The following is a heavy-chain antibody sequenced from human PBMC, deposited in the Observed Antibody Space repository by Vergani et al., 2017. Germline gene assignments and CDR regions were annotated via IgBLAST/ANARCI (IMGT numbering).Heavy chain of an antibody. J-gene: IGHJ4*02. CDR1: GFTFSDHY. CDR3: TRGWYYDSIAYWAY. V-gene: IGHV1-46*03. Sequence: VESGGGLVQPGGSLRLSCAASGFTFSDHYMHWVRQAPGQGLEWMGIINPSGGSTSYAQKFQGRVTMTRDTSTSTVYMELSSLRSEDTAVYYCTRGWYYDSIAYWAYWGQGTLVTVSS. CDR2: INPSGGST. D-gene: IGHD3-22*01.